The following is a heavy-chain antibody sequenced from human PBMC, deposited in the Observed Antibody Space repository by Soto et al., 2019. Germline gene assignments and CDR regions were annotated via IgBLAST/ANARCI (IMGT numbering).Heavy chain of an antibody. D-gene: IGHD3-22*01. CDR1: GYTFTSYY. J-gene: IGHJ4*02. Sequence: ASVKVSCKASGYTFTSYYMHWVRQAPGQGLEWMGIINPSGGSTSYAQKFQGGVTMTRDTSTSTVYMELSSLRSEDTAVYYCARDPVTADYYDSSGYYSGLDYWGQGTLVTVSS. V-gene: IGHV1-46*03. CDR2: INPSGGST. CDR3: ARDPVTADYYDSSGYYSGLDY.